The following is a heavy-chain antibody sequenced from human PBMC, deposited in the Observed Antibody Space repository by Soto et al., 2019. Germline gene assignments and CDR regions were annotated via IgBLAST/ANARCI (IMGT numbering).Heavy chain of an antibody. CDR2: IYYSGST. Sequence: SETLSLTCTVSGGSISSGGYYWSWIRQHPGKGLEWIGYIYYSGSTYYNPSLKSRVTISVDTSKNQFSLKLSSVTAADTAVYYCARSYSGYASSYWGQGTLVTVSS. V-gene: IGHV4-31*03. CDR1: GGSISSGGYY. CDR3: ARSYSGYASSY. J-gene: IGHJ4*02. D-gene: IGHD5-12*01.